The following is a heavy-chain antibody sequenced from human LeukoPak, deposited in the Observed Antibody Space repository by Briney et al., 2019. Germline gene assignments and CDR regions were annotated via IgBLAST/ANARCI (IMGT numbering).Heavy chain of an antibody. CDR1: GYTFTSYA. CDR2: IIPIFGTA. CDR3: AREPRFGYYFDY. J-gene: IGHJ4*02. Sequence: ASVKVSCKASGYTFTSYAMNWVRQAPGQGLEWMGWIIPIFGTANYAQKFQGRVAITADESTSTAYMELSSLRSEDTAVYYCAREPRFGYYFDYWGQGTLVTVSS. V-gene: IGHV1-69*13. D-gene: IGHD3-16*01.